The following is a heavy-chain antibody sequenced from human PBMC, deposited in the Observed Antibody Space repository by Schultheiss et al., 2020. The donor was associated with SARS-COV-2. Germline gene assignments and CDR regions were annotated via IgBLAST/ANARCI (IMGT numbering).Heavy chain of an antibody. CDR3: ARDILLFGYYYYGMDV. J-gene: IGHJ6*02. CDR2: IKPDESEK. Sequence: GGSLRLSCAASGINFNIYWMSWVRQAPGKGLEWVADIKPDESEKYYVDSVKGRFTISRDNAKNSLYLQMNSLRAEDTAVYYCARDILLFGYYYYGMDVWGQGTTVTVSS. D-gene: IGHD2-21*02. CDR1: GINFNIYW. V-gene: IGHV3-7*01.